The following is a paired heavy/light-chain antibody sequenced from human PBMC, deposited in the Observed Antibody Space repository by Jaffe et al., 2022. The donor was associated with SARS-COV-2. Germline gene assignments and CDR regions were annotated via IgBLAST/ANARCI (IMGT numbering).Heavy chain of an antibody. V-gene: IGHV5-10-1*03. Sequence: EVQLVQSGAEVKKPGESLRISCKDSGFRSTSYWISWVRQRPGKGLEWMGRIDPSDSYINYGPSFQGHVTISADKSISTAYLQWSSLKASDTAMYYCARRPPDFWSDYWDPNWFDPWGQGTLVTVSS. D-gene: IGHD3-3*01. CDR2: IDPSDSYI. CDR1: GFRSTSYW. J-gene: IGHJ5*02. CDR3: ARRPPDFWSDYWDPNWFDP.
Light chain of an antibody. CDR1: QSLLHSTGYNY. CDR3: MQALQTPWT. V-gene: IGKV2-28*01. J-gene: IGKJ1*01. CDR2: LGS. Sequence: DIIMTQSPLSLPVTPGEPASISCSSSQSLLHSTGYNYLDWYLQKPGQSPQLLIYLGSNRASGVPDRFSGSGSGSDFTLKISRVEAEDVGVYYCMQALQTPWTFGQGTKVEIK.